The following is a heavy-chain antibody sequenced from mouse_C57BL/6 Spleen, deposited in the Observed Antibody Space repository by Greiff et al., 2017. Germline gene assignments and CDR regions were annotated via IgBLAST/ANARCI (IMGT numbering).Heavy chain of an antibody. CDR3: ARSSIYGNYGSYWYFDV. D-gene: IGHD2-1*01. Sequence: EVQLQQSGAELVKPGASVKLSCTASGFNIKDYYMHWVKQRTEQGLEWIGRIDPEDGETKYAPKFRGKATIPADTSANTAYLPLTSLTSEDTAVYYCARSSIYGNYGSYWYFDVWGTGTTVTVSS. V-gene: IGHV14-2*01. CDR2: IDPEDGET. CDR1: GFNIKDYY. J-gene: IGHJ1*03.